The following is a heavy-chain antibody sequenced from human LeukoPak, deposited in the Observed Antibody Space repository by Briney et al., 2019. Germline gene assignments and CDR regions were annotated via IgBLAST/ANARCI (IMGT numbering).Heavy chain of an antibody. D-gene: IGHD1-1*01. Sequence: ASVKVSCTASGYTFTGYYMHWVRQAPGQGLEWMGWINPNSGGTNYAQKFQGRVTMTRDTSISTAYMELSRLRSDDTAVYYCARDFAGTTVAFDYWGQGNLVTVSS. V-gene: IGHV1-2*02. CDR2: INPNSGGT. CDR1: GYTFTGYY. CDR3: ARDFAGTTVAFDY. J-gene: IGHJ4*02.